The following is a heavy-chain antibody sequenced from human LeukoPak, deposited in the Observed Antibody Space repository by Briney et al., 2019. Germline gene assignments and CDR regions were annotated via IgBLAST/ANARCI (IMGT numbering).Heavy chain of an antibody. CDR1: GFTFGDYA. V-gene: IGHV3-49*03. J-gene: IGHJ4*02. CDR3: TRGGTDSSGYYYGYYFDY. CDR2: IRSKAYGGTT. D-gene: IGHD3-22*01. Sequence: GSLRLSCTASGFTFGDYAMSWFRQAPGKGLEWVGFIRSKAYGGTTEYAASVKGRFTISRDDSKSIAYLQMNSLKTEDTAVYYCTRGGTDSSGYYYGYYFDYWGQGTLVTVSS.